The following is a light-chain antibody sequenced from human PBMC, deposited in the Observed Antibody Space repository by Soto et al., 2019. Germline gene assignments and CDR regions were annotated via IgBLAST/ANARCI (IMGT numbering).Light chain of an antibody. Sequence: AIQMTQSPSSLAASLGDRVTITCGASQGIRNDLGWYQQKPGKAPKLLIYAASSLQSGVPSRFRGSGSGTDFTLTISSLQPEDFATYYCLQDYNYPWTFGQGTKVDIK. J-gene: IGKJ1*01. CDR2: AAS. CDR3: LQDYNYPWT. CDR1: QGIRND. V-gene: IGKV1-6*01.